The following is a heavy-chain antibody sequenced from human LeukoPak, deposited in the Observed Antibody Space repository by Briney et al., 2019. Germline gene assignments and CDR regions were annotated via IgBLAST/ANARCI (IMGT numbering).Heavy chain of an antibody. J-gene: IGHJ4*02. CDR2: ISAYNGNT. Sequence: ASVKVSCNASVYTFTSYGISWLRQAPGQPREWMGWISAYNGNTNYAQKLQVRVTMTTDTSTSTAYMELRSLRSDATAVYYCARDLVGYSYGFFDYWGQGTLVTVSS. CDR1: VYTFTSYG. D-gene: IGHD5-18*01. V-gene: IGHV1-18*01. CDR3: ARDLVGYSYGFFDY.